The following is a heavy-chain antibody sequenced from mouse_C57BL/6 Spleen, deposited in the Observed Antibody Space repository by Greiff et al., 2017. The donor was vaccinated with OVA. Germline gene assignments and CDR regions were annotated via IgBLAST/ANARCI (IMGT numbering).Heavy chain of an antibody. CDR3: ERGGKDMDD. CDR2: IDPSDSDT. D-gene: IGHD2-1*01. Sequence: VQLQQPGAELVKPGASVKLSCKASGYTFTSYWMQWVKQRPGQGLEWIGEIDPSDSDTNYNQKFKGKATLTVDTSSSTAYMQLSSLTSEDSAVYYCERGGKDMDDWGKGTSVTVSS. J-gene: IGHJ4*01. CDR1: GYTFTSYW. V-gene: IGHV1-50*01.